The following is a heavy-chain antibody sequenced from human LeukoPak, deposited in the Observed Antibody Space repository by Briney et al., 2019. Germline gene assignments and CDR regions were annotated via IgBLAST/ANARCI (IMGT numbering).Heavy chain of an antibody. CDR2: MFYRGST. J-gene: IGHJ4*03. Sequence: SETLTPTCTVSGVSISTSTYYWAWIRQPPGKGLEWIGSMFYRGSTYYNPSLRSRVTISVDTSRNQFSLKLSSVTASDTAIYYCVRQGGWGGAHSLIEYWGHGTPVTVSS. V-gene: IGHV4-39*01. CDR1: GVSISTSTYY. CDR3: VRQGGWGGAHSLIEY. D-gene: IGHD1-26*01.